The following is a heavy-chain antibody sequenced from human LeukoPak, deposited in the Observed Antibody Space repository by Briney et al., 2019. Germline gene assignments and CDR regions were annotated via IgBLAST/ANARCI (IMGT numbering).Heavy chain of an antibody. J-gene: IGHJ4*02. D-gene: IGHD3-3*01. V-gene: IGHV7-4-1*02. CDR3: ASFWSGYPSVY. CDR2: INTNTGNP. Sequence: ASVKVSCKASGYTLTSYAMNWVRQAPGQGLEWMGWINTNTGNPTYAQGFTGRFVFSLDTSVSTAYLQISSLKAEDTAVYYCASFWSGYPSVYWGQGTLVTVSS. CDR1: GYTLTSYA.